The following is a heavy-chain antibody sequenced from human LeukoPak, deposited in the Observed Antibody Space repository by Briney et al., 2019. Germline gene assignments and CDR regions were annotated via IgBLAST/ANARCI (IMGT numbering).Heavy chain of an antibody. D-gene: IGHD3-10*01. Sequence: GGSLRLSCAASGFTFSSYAMSWVRQAPGKGLEWVSAISGSGGSTYYADSVKGRFTISRDNSKNTLYLQMNSLRAEDTAVYYCAGEDYYGSGRLVARYYFDYWGQGTLVTVSS. CDR2: ISGSGGST. J-gene: IGHJ4*02. V-gene: IGHV3-23*01. CDR1: GFTFSSYA. CDR3: AGEDYYGSGRLVARYYFDY.